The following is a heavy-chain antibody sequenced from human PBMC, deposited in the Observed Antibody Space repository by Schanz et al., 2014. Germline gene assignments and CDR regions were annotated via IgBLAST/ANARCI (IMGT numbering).Heavy chain of an antibody. Sequence: QVQLQESGPGLVKPSETLSLTCPVSGGSISSHFWSWIRQPPGKGLEWIGYMYHSGSSNYNPSLKSRATIPIDTPKTSFPLKRDFGTAADTAMYFCARQGDVYRLDYWGQGTLVTVTS. J-gene: IGHJ4*02. CDR2: MYHSGSS. D-gene: IGHD1-26*01. V-gene: IGHV4-59*08. CDR1: GGSISSHF. CDR3: ARQGDVYRLDY.